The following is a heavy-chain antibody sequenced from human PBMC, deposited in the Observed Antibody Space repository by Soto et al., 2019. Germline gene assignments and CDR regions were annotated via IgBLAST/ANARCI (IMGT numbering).Heavy chain of an antibody. Sequence: QLQLQESGPGLVKPSETLSLTCTVSGGSISSSSYYWGWIRQPPGKGLEWIGSIYYSGSTYYNPSLKSRVTISVDTSKNQFPLKLSSVTAADTAVYYCARRYYDINYGMDVWGQGTTVTVSS. D-gene: IGHD3-9*01. J-gene: IGHJ6*02. CDR1: GGSISSSSYY. CDR2: IYYSGST. CDR3: ARRYYDINYGMDV. V-gene: IGHV4-39*01.